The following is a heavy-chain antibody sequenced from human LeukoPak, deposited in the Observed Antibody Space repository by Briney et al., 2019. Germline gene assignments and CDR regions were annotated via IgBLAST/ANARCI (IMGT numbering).Heavy chain of an antibody. CDR3: ARDSSWNYYDSGGHFDY. J-gene: IGHJ4*02. V-gene: IGHV1-18*01. D-gene: IGHD3-22*01. Sequence: ASVKVSCKASGYTFTSYGISWVRRAPGQGLEWMGWISAYNGNTNYAQKLQGRVTMTTDTSTSTAYMELRSLRSDDTAVYYCARDSSWNYYDSGGHFDYWGQGTLVTVSS. CDR2: ISAYNGNT. CDR1: GYTFTSYG.